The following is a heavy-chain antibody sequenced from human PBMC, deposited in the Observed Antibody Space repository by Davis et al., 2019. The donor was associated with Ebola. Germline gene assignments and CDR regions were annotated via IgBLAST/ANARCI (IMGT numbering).Heavy chain of an antibody. CDR1: GGTFSSYA. Sequence: SVKVSCKASGGTFSSYAIGWVRQAPGQGLEWMGGIIPIFGTANYAQKFQGRVTITADESTCTAYMELSSLRSEDTAVYYCARDHGIVVVPAGGWFDPWGQGTLVTVSS. V-gene: IGHV1-69*13. J-gene: IGHJ5*02. CDR2: IIPIFGTA. CDR3: ARDHGIVVVPAGGWFDP. D-gene: IGHD2-2*01.